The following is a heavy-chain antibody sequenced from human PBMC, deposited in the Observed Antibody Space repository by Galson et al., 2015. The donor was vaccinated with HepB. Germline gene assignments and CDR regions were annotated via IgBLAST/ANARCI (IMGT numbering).Heavy chain of an antibody. V-gene: IGHV4-39*02. CDR1: GGSISSSNYY. D-gene: IGHD3-9*01. Sequence: SETLSLTCTVSGGSISSSNYYWGWIRQPPGRGLEWIGSNFYSGSTYYNPSLKGRVTISVETSKNQFSLQLNSVTPEDTAVYYCARDPLTNYDVLTGHYSTAGFDCWGQGSLVTVSS. CDR3: ARDPLTNYDVLTGHYSTAGFDC. CDR2: NFYSGST. J-gene: IGHJ4*01.